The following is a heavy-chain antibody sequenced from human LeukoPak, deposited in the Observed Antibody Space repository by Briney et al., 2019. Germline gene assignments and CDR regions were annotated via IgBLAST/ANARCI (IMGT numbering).Heavy chain of an antibody. CDR1: GFSFDDHA. CDR2: ISWNSGSI. J-gene: IGHJ4*02. D-gene: IGHD4-23*01. V-gene: IGHV3-9*01. CDR3: AKAVTGDNLFDY. Sequence: GRSLRLSCAASGFSFDDHAMHWVRQAPGKGLEWVSGISWNSGSIGYADSVKGRFTISRDNAKNSLYLQMNSLRAEDTALYYCAKAVTGDNLFDYWGQGTLVTVS.